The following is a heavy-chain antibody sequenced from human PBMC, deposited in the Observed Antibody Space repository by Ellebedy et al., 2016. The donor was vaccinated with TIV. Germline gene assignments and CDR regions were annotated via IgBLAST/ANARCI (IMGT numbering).Heavy chain of an antibody. D-gene: IGHD5-18*01. CDR2: IHQNGRT. CDR1: GGSINNGPYS. CDR3: VRGRHSYGFEWFDT. V-gene: IGHV4-30-2*01. J-gene: IGHJ5*02. Sequence: SETLSLXXAVSGGSINNGPYSWSWIRRPPGKGLEWIGYIHQNGRTDYNPSLQSRLTMSRDRYRNQFSLKLTSVTAADTAVYFCVRGRHSYGFEWFDTWGQGTLVTVSS.